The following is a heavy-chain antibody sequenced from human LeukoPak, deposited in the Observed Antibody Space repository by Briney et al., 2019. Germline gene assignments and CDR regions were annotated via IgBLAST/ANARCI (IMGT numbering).Heavy chain of an antibody. D-gene: IGHD5-18*01. V-gene: IGHV1-18*01. CDR2: ISAYNGNT. CDR3: ARATAMESYNWFDP. Sequence: ASVKVSCKASGYTLTSYGISWVRQAPGQGLEWMGWISAYNGNTNYAQKLQGRVTMTTDTSTSTAYMELRSLRSDDTAVYYSARATAMESYNWFDPWGQGTLVTVSS. J-gene: IGHJ5*02. CDR1: GYTLTSYG.